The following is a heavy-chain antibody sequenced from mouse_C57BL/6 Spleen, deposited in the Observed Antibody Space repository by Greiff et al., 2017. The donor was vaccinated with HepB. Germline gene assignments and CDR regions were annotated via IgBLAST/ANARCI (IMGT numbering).Heavy chain of an antibody. CDR2: IDPSDSYT. J-gene: IGHJ4*01. D-gene: IGHD2-3*01. V-gene: IGHV1-59*01. CDR1: GYTFTSYW. Sequence: VQLQQPGAELVRPGTSVKLSCKASGYTFTSYWMHWVKQRPGQGLEWIGVIDPSDSYTNYNQKFKGKATLTVDTSSSTAYMQLSSLTSEDSAVYYCARDGPYAMDYWGQGTSVTVSS. CDR3: ARDGPYAMDY.